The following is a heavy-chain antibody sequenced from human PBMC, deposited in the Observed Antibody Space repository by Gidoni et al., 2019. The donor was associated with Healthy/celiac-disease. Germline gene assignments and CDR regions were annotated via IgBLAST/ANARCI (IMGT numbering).Heavy chain of an antibody. V-gene: IGHV3-30*02. CDR3: ANEYSYRYYFDY. CDR2: IRYDGSNK. D-gene: IGHD6-13*01. Sequence: QVQLVESGGGVVQPGGSLRLSCAASGFTFSSYGMHWVRRAPGKGLEWVAFIRYDGSNKYYADSVKGRFTISRDNSKNTLYLQMNSLRAEDTAVYYCANEYSYRYYFDYWGQGTLVTVSS. CDR1: GFTFSSYG. J-gene: IGHJ4*02.